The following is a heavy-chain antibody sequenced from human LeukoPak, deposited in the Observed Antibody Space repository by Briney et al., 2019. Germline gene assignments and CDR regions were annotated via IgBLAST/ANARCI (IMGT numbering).Heavy chain of an antibody. V-gene: IGHV4-39*07. D-gene: IGHD1-14*01. Sequence: SETLSLTCTVSGGSISSSSRYWGWIRQPPGKGLEWIGSIFYSGGTYYNPSLKSRVTISVDTSKNQFSLNLSSVTAADTAVYYCARGLNNRKSGRRFDIFEIWGQGTLVTVSS. CDR1: GGSISSSSRY. J-gene: IGHJ3*02. CDR2: IFYSGGT. CDR3: ARGLNNRKSGRRFDIFEI.